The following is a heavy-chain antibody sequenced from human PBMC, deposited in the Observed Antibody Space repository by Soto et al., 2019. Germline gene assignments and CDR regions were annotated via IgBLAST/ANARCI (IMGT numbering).Heavy chain of an antibody. D-gene: IGHD4-17*01. J-gene: IGHJ1*01. V-gene: IGHV3-33*01. Sequence: GGSLRLSCAASGFTFSSYGMHWVRQAPGKGLEWVAVIWYDGSNKYYADSVKGRFTISRDNSKNTLYLQMNSLRAEDTAVYYCARGFKDYGDYESEYFQHRGQGSLVTVSS. CDR2: IWYDGSNK. CDR3: ARGFKDYGDYESEYFQH. CDR1: GFTFSSYG.